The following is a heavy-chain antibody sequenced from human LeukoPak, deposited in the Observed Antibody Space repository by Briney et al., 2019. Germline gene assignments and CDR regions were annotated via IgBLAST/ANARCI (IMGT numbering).Heavy chain of an antibody. V-gene: IGHV1-8*01. D-gene: IGHD2-15*01. CDR2: MNPNSGNT. CDR1: GYTFTSYD. Sequence: ASVKVSCKASGYTFTSYDINWVRQATGQGLEWMGWMNPNSGNTGYAQKFHGRVTMTRNTSISTAYMELSSLRSDATAVYYWARGLWGGYCSGSSCLGFDRWGQGSLVTLSS. J-gene: IGHJ5*02. CDR3: ARGLWGGYCSGSSCLGFDR.